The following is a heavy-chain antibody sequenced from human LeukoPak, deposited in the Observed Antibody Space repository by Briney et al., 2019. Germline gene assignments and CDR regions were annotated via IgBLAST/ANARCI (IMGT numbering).Heavy chain of an antibody. J-gene: IGHJ4*02. Sequence: SETLSLTCTVSGGSISSGSYYWGWIRQPPGKGLEWIGSVYYSGTTYYNPSLKSRVTMSVDTSKNQFPLQLSSVTAADTAIYYCATTLYSRSCFDYWGQGTLVTVSS. CDR3: ATTLYSRSCFDY. D-gene: IGHD6-6*01. V-gene: IGHV4-39*01. CDR1: GGSISSGSYY. CDR2: VYYSGTT.